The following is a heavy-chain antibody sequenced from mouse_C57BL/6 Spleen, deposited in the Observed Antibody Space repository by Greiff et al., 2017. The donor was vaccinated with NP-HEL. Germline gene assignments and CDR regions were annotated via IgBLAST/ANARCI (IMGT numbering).Heavy chain of an antibody. J-gene: IGHJ2*01. V-gene: IGHV5-4*01. D-gene: IGHD1-1*01. CDR3: ARDMNYGSSSEYYFDY. CDR2: ISDGGSYT. Sequence: DVKLVESGGGLVKPGGSLKLSCAASGFTFSSYAMSWVRQTPEKRLEWVATISDGGSYTYYPENVKGRFTISRDNAKNNLSMQMSHLKSEDTAMYYCARDMNYGSSSEYYFDYWGQGTTLTVSS. CDR1: GFTFSSYA.